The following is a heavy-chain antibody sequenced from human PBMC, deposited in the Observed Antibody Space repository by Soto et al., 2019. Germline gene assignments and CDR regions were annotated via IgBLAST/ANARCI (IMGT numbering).Heavy chain of an antibody. Sequence: QVQLVESGGGVVQAGRSLRLSCAASGFTFSSYGVHWVRQAPGKGLEWVAIIWYDGGNKYYADSVKGRFTISRDNSKNTLYLQMNSLRAEDTAVYYCARDKFLLSYWGQGTLVTVSS. CDR3: ARDKFLLSY. CDR2: IWYDGGNK. V-gene: IGHV3-33*01. CDR1: GFTFSSYG. D-gene: IGHD2-15*01. J-gene: IGHJ4*02.